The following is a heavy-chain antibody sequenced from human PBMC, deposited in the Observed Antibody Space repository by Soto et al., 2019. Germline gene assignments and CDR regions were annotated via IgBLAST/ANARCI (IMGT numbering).Heavy chain of an antibody. V-gene: IGHV3-23*01. Sequence: GGSLRLSCAASGFTFSSYAMSWVRQAPGKGLEWVSAISGSGGSTYYADSVKGRFTISRDNSKNTLYLQMNSLRAEDTAVYYCSKARLTPRTIALSSFDYWGEGTLVPVSS. CDR2: ISGSGGST. CDR3: SKARLTPRTIALSSFDY. D-gene: IGHD3-3*02. J-gene: IGHJ4*02. CDR1: GFTFSSYA.